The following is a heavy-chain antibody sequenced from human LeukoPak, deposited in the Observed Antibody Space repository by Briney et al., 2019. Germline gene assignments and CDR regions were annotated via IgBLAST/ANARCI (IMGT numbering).Heavy chain of an antibody. Sequence: SETLSLTCTVSGGSVWGYYWSWVRQPPGKGLEWIGYIYHSGSTYYNASLKSRVTISLDRSKNQFSLKLSSVTAADTAVYYCARSHITFGGIIVPQFDYWGLGTLVTVSS. D-gene: IGHD3-16*02. CDR1: GGSVWGYY. CDR3: ARSHITFGGIIVPQFDY. CDR2: IYHSGST. J-gene: IGHJ4*02. V-gene: IGHV4-30-2*01.